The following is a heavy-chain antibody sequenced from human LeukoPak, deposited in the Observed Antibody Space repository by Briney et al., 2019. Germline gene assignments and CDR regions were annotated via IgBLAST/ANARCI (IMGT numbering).Heavy chain of an antibody. D-gene: IGHD1-26*01. V-gene: IGHV1-18*01. CDR1: GYTFTSYG. CDR3: ARDRVGATTGDY. J-gene: IGHJ4*02. CDR2: ISAYNGNT. Sequence: ASVKVSCKASGYTFTSYGISWVRQAPGQGLEWMGWISAYNGNTNYAQKLQGRVTMTTDTSTSTAYMELRSLKSDDTAVYYCARDRVGATTGDYWGQGTLVTVSS.